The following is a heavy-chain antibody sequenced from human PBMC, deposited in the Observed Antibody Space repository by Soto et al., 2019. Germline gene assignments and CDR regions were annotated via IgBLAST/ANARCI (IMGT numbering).Heavy chain of an antibody. CDR2: IYSGGST. CDR1: GFTVSSNY. Sequence: EVQLVETGGGLIQPGGSLRLSCAASGFTVSSNYMSWVRQAPGKGLEWVSVIYSGGSTYYADSVKGRFTISRDNSKNTLYLQMNSLRAEDTAVYYCARDLLICGGDCYPPYYYYYGMDVWGQGTTVTVSS. CDR3: ARDLLICGGDCYPPYYYYYGMDV. V-gene: IGHV3-53*02. D-gene: IGHD2-21*02. J-gene: IGHJ6*02.